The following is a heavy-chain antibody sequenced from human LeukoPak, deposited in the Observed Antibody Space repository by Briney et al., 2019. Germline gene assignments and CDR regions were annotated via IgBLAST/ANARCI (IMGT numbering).Heavy chain of an antibody. J-gene: IGHJ3*01. CDR1: GLAVTNNY. V-gene: IGHV3-66*01. CDR2: IYSGGRT. D-gene: IGHD3-22*01. Sequence: GGSLRLSCAASGLAVTNNYMTWVRQAPGKGLEWVSVIYSGGRTSYAASVKGRFTVSRDNAMNTVYLQLSGLKVDDTAVYFCARGTSTGYYRTEAFDLWGQGTLVTVSS. CDR3: ARGTSTGYYRTEAFDL.